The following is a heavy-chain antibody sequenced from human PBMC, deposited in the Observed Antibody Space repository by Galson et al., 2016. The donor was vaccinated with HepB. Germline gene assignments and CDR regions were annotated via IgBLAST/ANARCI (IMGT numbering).Heavy chain of an antibody. J-gene: IGHJ6*02. Sequence: SLRLSCAASEFAFRNYAMTWVRQAPGKGLEWVSFISSSSSYIHYADSVKGRFTISGDNAKNSLYLQMNSLRAEDTAVYYCAREKVVYRTTSFNDGMDVWGLGTTVTVSS. CDR2: ISSSSSYI. CDR1: EFAFRNYA. V-gene: IGHV3-21*01. D-gene: IGHD2-8*02. CDR3: AREKVVYRTTSFNDGMDV.